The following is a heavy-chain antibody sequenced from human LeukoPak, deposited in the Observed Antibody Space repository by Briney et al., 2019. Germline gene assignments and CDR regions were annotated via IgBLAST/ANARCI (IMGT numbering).Heavy chain of an antibody. CDR2: ISAYNGNT. CDR3: ARDPSKATYYDFWSASRAAFDI. Sequence: GASVKVSCKASGYTFTSYGISWVRQAPGQGLEWMGWISAYNGNTNYAQKLQGRVTMTTDTSTSTAYMELRSLRSDDTAVYYCARDPSKATYYDFWSASRAAFDIWGQGTMVTVSS. V-gene: IGHV1-18*01. CDR1: GYTFTSYG. D-gene: IGHD3-3*01. J-gene: IGHJ3*02.